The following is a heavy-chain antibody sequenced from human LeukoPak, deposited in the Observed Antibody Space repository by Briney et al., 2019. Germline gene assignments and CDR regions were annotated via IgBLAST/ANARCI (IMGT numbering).Heavy chain of an antibody. CDR1: GGSISSSSYY. V-gene: IGHV4-39*01. J-gene: IGHJ4*02. CDR3: ARQTGSGLFILP. D-gene: IGHD3/OR15-3a*01. CDR2: IYYSGNT. Sequence: SETRSLTCTVSGGSISSSSYYWGWIRQPPGKVLEWIGSIYYSGNTYYNASLKSQVSISIDTSKNQFSLRLTSVTAADTAVYYCARQTGSGLFILPGGQGTLVTVSS.